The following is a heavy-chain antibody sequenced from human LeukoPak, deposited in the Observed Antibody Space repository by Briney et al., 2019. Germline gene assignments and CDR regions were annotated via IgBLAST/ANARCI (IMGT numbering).Heavy chain of an antibody. J-gene: IGHJ4*02. V-gene: IGHV3-23*01. Sequence: GGSLRLSCAASGFTFSSYAMSWVRQAPGEGLEWVSAISGSGGSTYYADSVKGRFTISRDNSKNTLYLQMNSLRAEDTAVYYCAKAIVVVAATPYFDYWGQGTLATVSS. CDR2: ISGSGGST. D-gene: IGHD2-15*01. CDR3: AKAIVVVAATPYFDY. CDR1: GFTFSSYA.